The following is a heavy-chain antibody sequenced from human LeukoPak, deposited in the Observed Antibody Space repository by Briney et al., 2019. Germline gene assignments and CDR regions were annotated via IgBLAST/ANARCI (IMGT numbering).Heavy chain of an antibody. V-gene: IGHV3-7*01. Sequence: PGGSLRLSCAVSGFTFSNYWMSWVRQAPGRGLEWVANIKQDGSMTQYADSVRGRFTISRDNAKSSVYLQMSSLKAEDSGIYYCARDESGGYYVYWGQGTLVIVSS. CDR2: IKQDGSMT. CDR3: ARDESGGYYVY. CDR1: GFTFSNYW. J-gene: IGHJ4*02. D-gene: IGHD4-23*01.